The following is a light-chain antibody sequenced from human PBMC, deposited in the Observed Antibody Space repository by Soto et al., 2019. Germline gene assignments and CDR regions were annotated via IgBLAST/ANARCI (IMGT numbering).Light chain of an antibody. CDR2: DVS. J-gene: IGLJ1*01. Sequence: QSALTQPRSVSGSPGQSVTISCTGTSRDVGGYNYVSWYQQHPGKAPKLMIYDVSKRPSGVPDRFSGSKSGNTASLTISGLQAEDEADYDCCSYAGSYTYVFGTGTKLTVL. V-gene: IGLV2-11*01. CDR3: CSYAGSYTYV. CDR1: SRDVGGYNY.